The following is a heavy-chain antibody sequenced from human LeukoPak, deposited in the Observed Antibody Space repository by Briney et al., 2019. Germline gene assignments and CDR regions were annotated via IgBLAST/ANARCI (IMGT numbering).Heavy chain of an antibody. CDR2: ISTSSSFI. J-gene: IGHJ4*02. CDR1: GFTLSYYT. CDR3: ARDDNWNDKPFDH. Sequence: PGGSLRLSCAASGFTLSYYTMNWVRQAPGKGLEWVSSISTSSSFIHYADSGKGRFTISRDNANNSLYLQMNSLRAEDTALYYCARDDNWNDKPFDHWGQGVLVTVSS. V-gene: IGHV3-21*01. D-gene: IGHD1-20*01.